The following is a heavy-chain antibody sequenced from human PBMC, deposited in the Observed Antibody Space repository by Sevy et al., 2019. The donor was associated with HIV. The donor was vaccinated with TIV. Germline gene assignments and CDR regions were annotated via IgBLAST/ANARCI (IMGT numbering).Heavy chain of an antibody. J-gene: IGHJ6*02. D-gene: IGHD2-2*02. CDR3: SRDLVLPTTIDYFYYGMDV. CDR1: GFLFGTHA. V-gene: IGHV3-21*01. CDR2: ISSSSTYI. Sequence: GGSLRLSCAASGFLFGTHAMNWVRQAPGKGLEWVSSISSSSTYIYYADSVKGRFTISRDNAKNSLYLQMNSLRAEDTAVYYCSRDLVLPTTIDYFYYGMDVWGQGTTVTVSS.